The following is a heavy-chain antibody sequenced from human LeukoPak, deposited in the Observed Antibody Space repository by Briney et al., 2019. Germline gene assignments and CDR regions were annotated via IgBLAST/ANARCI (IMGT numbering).Heavy chain of an antibody. J-gene: IGHJ4*02. V-gene: IGHV1-2*02. CDR2: INPNSGGT. CDR1: GYTFTGYY. CDR3: ARGLAVAEYYFDY. D-gene: IGHD6-19*01. Sequence: ASVKVSCKASGYTFTGYYMHWVRQAPGQGLEWMGWINPNSGGTNYAQKFQGRVTMTRDTSISTAYMELSRLRSDDTAVYYCARGLAVAEYYFDYWGQGTLVTVSS.